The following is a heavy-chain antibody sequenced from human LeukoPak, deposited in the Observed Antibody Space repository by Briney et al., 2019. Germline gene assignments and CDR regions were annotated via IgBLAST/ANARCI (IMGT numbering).Heavy chain of an antibody. J-gene: IGHJ4*02. V-gene: IGHV4-39*01. Sequence: PSETPSLTCSVSGGSISRSSYYWTWIRQSPGRGLEWIGNTYYSGSTLYNPSLKSRVTISVDTSKNQFSLRLTSVTAADTAVYYCARPRGDLWSGYDYWGQGVLVTVSP. CDR3: ARPRGDLWSGYDY. D-gene: IGHD3-3*01. CDR2: TYYSGST. CDR1: GGSISRSSYY.